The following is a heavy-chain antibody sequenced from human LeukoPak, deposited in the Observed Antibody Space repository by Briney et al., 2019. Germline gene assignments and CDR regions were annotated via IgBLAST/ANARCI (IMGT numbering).Heavy chain of an antibody. D-gene: IGHD2-2*03. Sequence: ASVKVSCKASGYTFTSYYMHWVRQALGQGLEWMGIINPSGGSTSYAQKFQGRVTMTRDTSTSTVYMELSSLRSEDTAVYYCARWMGSVWFDPWGQGTLVTVSS. J-gene: IGHJ5*02. CDR2: INPSGGST. CDR1: GYTFTSYY. CDR3: ARWMGSVWFDP. V-gene: IGHV1-46*01.